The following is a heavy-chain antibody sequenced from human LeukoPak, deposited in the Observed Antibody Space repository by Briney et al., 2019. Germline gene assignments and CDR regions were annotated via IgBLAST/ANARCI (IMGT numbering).Heavy chain of an antibody. CDR3: ARYRKDTARYFDY. CDR2: IYYSGSI. Sequence: PSETLSLTCTVSGGSISSYYWSWIRQPPGKGLEWIGYIYYSGSINYNPSLKSRVTISVDTSKNQFSLKLSSVTAADTAVYYCARYRKDTARYFDYWGQGTLVTVSS. D-gene: IGHD5-18*01. J-gene: IGHJ4*02. V-gene: IGHV4-59*01. CDR1: GGSISSYY.